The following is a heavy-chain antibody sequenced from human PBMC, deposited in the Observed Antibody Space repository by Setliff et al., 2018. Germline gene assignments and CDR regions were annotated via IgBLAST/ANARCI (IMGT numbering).Heavy chain of an antibody. J-gene: IGHJ6*03. V-gene: IGHV3-49*04. Sequence: PGGSLRLSCTASGFTFGDYAMSWVRQAPGKGLEWVGFIGSKAYGGTTQYAASVKGRFTISRDDSKSIAYLQMNSLKTEDTAVYYCTRNLAYYDFWSGYPYYYYMDVWGKGTTVTVSS. CDR3: TRNLAYYDFWSGYPYYYYMDV. CDR1: GFTFGDYA. CDR2: IGSKAYGGTT. D-gene: IGHD3-3*01.